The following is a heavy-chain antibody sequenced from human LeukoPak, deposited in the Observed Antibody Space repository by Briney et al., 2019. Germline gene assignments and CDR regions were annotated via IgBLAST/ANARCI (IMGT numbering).Heavy chain of an antibody. CDR1: GYTFTDYY. CDR3: ARLGVLEAFDY. CDR2: INPTTGGT. Sequence: ASVKVSCKASGYTFTDYYMHWVRQAPGQGLEWVGWINPTTGGTNYAQKFQGRVTMTRDTSISTAYMELSSLRSDDTAVYYCARLGVLEAFDYWGQGTLVTVSS. V-gene: IGHV1-2*02. J-gene: IGHJ4*02. D-gene: IGHD3-16*01.